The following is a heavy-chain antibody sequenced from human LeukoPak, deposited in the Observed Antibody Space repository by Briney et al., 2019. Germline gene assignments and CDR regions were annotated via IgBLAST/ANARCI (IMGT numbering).Heavy chain of an antibody. J-gene: IGHJ4*02. D-gene: IGHD1-26*01. CDR1: GGSVSSYC. CDR2: IYYSGST. CDR3: ASGSYYFDY. Sequence: SQTLYPTCTVAGGSVSSYCWSWIRRPPGKGLEWIGYIYYSGSTKYNPSLKSRVTISVDTSKNQVSLKLSSVTAADTAVYYCASGSYYFDYWGQGTLVTVSS. V-gene: IGHV4-59*02.